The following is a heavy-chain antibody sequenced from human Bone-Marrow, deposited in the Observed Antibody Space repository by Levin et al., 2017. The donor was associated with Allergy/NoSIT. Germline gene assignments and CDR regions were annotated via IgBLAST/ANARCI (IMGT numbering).Heavy chain of an antibody. D-gene: IGHD2-2*01. V-gene: IGHV1-2*06. CDR1: GYTFSGYY. CDR2: INPNSGDT. J-gene: IGHJ6*03. CDR3: STGSTEYYFYYYMDV. Sequence: ASVKVSCKASGYTFSGYYIHWVRQAPGQGLEWMGRINPNSGDTDYAQKLRGRVTMTWDTSSNTAYMDLSSLRSDDTAVYYCSTGSTEYYFYYYMDVWGIGTSVTVSS.